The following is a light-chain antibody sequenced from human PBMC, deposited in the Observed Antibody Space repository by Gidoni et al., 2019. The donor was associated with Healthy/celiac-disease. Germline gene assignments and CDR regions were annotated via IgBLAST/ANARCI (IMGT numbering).Light chain of an antibody. J-gene: IGLJ1*01. CDR3: NSRDSSGNHLYV. CDR2: GKN. CDR1: SLRSYY. Sequence: SSELTQAPAVSVALGQTVRITCQGDSLRSYYASWYQQKPGQAPVLVIYGKNNRPSGIPDRFSGYSSGNTASLTITGAQAEDEADYYCNSRDSSGNHLYVFGTGTKVTVL. V-gene: IGLV3-19*01.